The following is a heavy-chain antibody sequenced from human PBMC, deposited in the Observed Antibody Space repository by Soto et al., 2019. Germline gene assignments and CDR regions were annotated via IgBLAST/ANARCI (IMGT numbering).Heavy chain of an antibody. CDR2: IYSGGST. D-gene: IGHD3-9*01. CDR1: GFTASSNY. Sequence: EVQLVETGGGLIQPGGSLRLSCAASGFTASSNYMSWVRQAPGKGLEWVSVIYSGGSTYYADSVKGRFTISRDNSKNTLYLQMNSLRAEDTAVYYCARNYDILTGSYYYYGMDVWGQGTTVTVSS. V-gene: IGHV3-53*02. CDR3: ARNYDILTGSYYYYGMDV. J-gene: IGHJ6*02.